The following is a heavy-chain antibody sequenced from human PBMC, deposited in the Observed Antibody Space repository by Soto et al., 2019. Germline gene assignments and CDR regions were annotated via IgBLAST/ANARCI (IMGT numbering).Heavy chain of an antibody. D-gene: IGHD6-6*01. CDR2: ISAYNGNT. J-gene: IGHJ4*02. Sequence: GASVKVSCKASGYTFTSYGISWLRQAPGQGLEWMGWISAYNGNTNYAQKLQGRVTMTTDTSTSTVYMELRSLRSDDTAVYYCARTSPQLDYWGQGTLVTVSS. V-gene: IGHV1-18*01. CDR1: GYTFTSYG. CDR3: ARTSPQLDY.